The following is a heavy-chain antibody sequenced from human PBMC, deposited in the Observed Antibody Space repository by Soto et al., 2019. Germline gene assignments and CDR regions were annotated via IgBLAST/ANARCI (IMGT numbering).Heavy chain of an antibody. D-gene: IGHD5-18*01. V-gene: IGHV1-69*01. Sequence: QVQLVQSGAEVKKPGSSVKVSCKVSGGIFTNNAISWVRQAPGQGLEWLGGVIPLFDTAYYAQIFLGRLRISADGATTTAYMELSGLTSADTAVYFCATGGHNDGYNFYHGMDVWGQGNTVTVS. CDR1: GGIFTNNA. CDR3: ATGGHNDGYNFYHGMDV. J-gene: IGHJ6*02. CDR2: VIPLFDTA.